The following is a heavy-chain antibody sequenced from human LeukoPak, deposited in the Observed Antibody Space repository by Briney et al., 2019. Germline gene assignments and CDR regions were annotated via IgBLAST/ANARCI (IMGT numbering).Heavy chain of an antibody. Sequence: SETLSLTCAVYGGSFSDYYWSWIRQPPGKGLEWIGYIYYSGSTNYNPSLKSRVTISVGTSKNQFSLRLSSVTAADTAVYYCARDRSGSYSRYYYYGMDVWGQGTTVTVSS. V-gene: IGHV4-59*01. J-gene: IGHJ6*02. CDR3: ARDRSGSYSRYYYYGMDV. D-gene: IGHD1-26*01. CDR1: GGSFSDYY. CDR2: IYYSGST.